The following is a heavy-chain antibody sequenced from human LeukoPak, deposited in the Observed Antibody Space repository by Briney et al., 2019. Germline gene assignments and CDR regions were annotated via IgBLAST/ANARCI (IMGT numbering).Heavy chain of an antibody. D-gene: IGHD2-2*01. Sequence: GESLKISCKGSGYSFTTYLIAWVRQMPGKGLEWMGIIHPGDSGARYCPSFQGQVTVSVDRSINTAYLQWSSLKASDTAMYYCARRGYCSSTSCFWFDPWGQGTLVTVSS. CDR1: GYSFTTYL. V-gene: IGHV5-51*01. CDR2: IHPGDSGA. CDR3: ARRGYCSSTSCFWFDP. J-gene: IGHJ5*02.